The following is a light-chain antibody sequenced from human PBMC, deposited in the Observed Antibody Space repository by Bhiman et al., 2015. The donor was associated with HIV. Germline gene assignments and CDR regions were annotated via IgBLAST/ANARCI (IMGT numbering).Light chain of an antibody. V-gene: IGLV1-47*01. Sequence: QSVLTQPPSASGTPGQRVTISCSGSSSNIGSNYVYWYQQLPGTTPKLLIYRNNQRPSGVPDRFSGSKSGTSATLGITGLQTGDEADYYCGAWDNSLSARVFGGGTKLTVL. CDR3: GAWDNSLSARV. J-gene: IGLJ3*02. CDR1: SSNIGSNY. CDR2: RNN.